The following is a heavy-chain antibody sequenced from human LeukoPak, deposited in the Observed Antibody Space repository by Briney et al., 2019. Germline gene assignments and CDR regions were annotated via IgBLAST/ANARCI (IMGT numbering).Heavy chain of an antibody. D-gene: IGHD3-9*01. CDR3: ARDRDWSFDY. V-gene: IGHV3-48*04. Sequence: GGSLRHSCAASGFSFSGYSVSWVRQAPGKGLEWVAHIRGTSSAMNYAASVRGLFTISRDNAKNALFLEMSSLRAEDTAVYYCARDRDWSFDYWGQGTLVTVSS. CDR2: IRGTSSAM. J-gene: IGHJ4*02. CDR1: GFSFSGYS.